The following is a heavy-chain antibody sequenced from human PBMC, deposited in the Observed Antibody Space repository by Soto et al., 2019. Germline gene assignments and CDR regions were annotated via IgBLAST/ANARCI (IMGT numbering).Heavy chain of an antibody. CDR3: ARVGGPAPSVLAAPTVMHYYYDMDV. Sequence: EVQLVESGGGLVHPGGSLRLSCAASGFTFSSYDMHWVRQATGKGLEWVSAIGTAGDTYYPDSVKGRFTISRENAKNSLYTQMNSLRAEHTAVYYCARVGGPAPSVLAAPTVMHYYYDMDVWGQGTKVTVSS. CDR2: IGTAGDT. J-gene: IGHJ6*02. D-gene: IGHD3-3*02. CDR1: GFTFSSYD. V-gene: IGHV3-13*01.